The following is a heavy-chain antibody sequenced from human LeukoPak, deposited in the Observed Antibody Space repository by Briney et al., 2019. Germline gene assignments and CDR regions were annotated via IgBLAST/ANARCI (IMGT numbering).Heavy chain of an antibody. Sequence: SETLSLTCAVSGGSISTNTWWSWVRQPPGKGLEWIGQTSHDGNANYTPSLKSRVTISVDKSKNQLSLKLNSVTAADSAVYYCAKHGGRYFDSWGQGTLVTVSS. CDR2: TSHDGNA. J-gene: IGHJ4*02. CDR1: GGSISTNTW. V-gene: IGHV4-4*02. CDR3: AKHGGRYFDS. D-gene: IGHD4-23*01.